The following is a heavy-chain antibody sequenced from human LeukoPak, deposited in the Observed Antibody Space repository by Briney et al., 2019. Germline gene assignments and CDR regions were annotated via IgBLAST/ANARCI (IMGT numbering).Heavy chain of an antibody. CDR3: ARGVPYGMDV. J-gene: IGHJ6*02. CDR2: INHSGST. Sequence: PSETLSLTCAVYGGSFSGYYWSWIRQPPGKGLEWIGEINHSGSTNYNPSLKSRVTISVDRSKNQFSLKLSSVTAADTAVYYCARGVPYGMDVWGQGTTVTVSS. V-gene: IGHV4-34*01. CDR1: GGSFSGYY.